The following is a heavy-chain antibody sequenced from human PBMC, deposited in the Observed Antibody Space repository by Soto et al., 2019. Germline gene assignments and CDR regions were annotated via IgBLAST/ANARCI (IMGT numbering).Heavy chain of an antibody. CDR2: IDPKSGGT. Sequence: HLVQSGAEGKKPGASVRVSCKTSGPTFIAYYIHWVRQAPGQGLEWMGWIDPKSGGTTYEKKFLGRVTMTRDTSINTAYMDLNRLTSDDTAVYYCVRLYVDVPEWGQGTLITVSS. J-gene: IGHJ4*02. CDR3: VRLYVDVPE. V-gene: IGHV1-2*02. D-gene: IGHD3-16*01. CDR1: GPTFIAYY.